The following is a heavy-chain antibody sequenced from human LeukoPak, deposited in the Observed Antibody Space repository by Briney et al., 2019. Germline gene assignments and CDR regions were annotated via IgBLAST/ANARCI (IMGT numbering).Heavy chain of an antibody. CDR3: VRGGRHGYNSGDY. Sequence: SETLSLTCAVYGGSFSDYYWSWIRRPPGKGLEWIGEINHSGITNYNPSLKSRLTISVDTCKNQFSLILTSVTAADTAMYFCVRGGRHGYNSGDYWGQGTLVTVSS. CDR1: GGSFSDYY. V-gene: IGHV4-34*01. CDR2: INHSGIT. D-gene: IGHD5-24*01. J-gene: IGHJ4*02.